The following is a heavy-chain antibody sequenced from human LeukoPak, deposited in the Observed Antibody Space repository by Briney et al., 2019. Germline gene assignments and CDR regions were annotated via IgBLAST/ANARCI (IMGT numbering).Heavy chain of an antibody. J-gene: IGHJ3*02. D-gene: IGHD6-13*01. V-gene: IGHV4-59*01. Sequence: PSETLSLNCTVSGGSISSYYWSWIRQPPGKGLEWIGYIYYSGSTNYNPSLKSRVTISVDTSKNQFSLKLSSVTAADTAVYYCARPAAQTPYDAFDIWGQGTMVTVSS. CDR2: IYYSGST. CDR3: ARPAAQTPYDAFDI. CDR1: GGSISSYY.